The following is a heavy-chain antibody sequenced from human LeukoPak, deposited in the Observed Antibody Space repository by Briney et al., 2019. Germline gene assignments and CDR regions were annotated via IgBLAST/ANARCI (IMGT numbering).Heavy chain of an antibody. Sequence: PGGSLRLSCAASGFTFSIYGMHWVRQAPGKGLEWVAFIRFDGDNKYYADSVKGRFTISRDNSKNTLYLQMNSLRAEDTAVYYCTITTSDYWGQGTLVTVSS. CDR3: TITTSDY. CDR1: GFTFSIYG. D-gene: IGHD4-11*01. V-gene: IGHV3-30*02. J-gene: IGHJ4*02. CDR2: IRFDGDNK.